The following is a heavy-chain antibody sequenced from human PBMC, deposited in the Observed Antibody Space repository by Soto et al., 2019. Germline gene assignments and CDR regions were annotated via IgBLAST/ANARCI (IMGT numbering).Heavy chain of an antibody. CDR1: GYIFVNYG. D-gene: IGHD5-12*01. V-gene: IGHV1-18*01. J-gene: IGHJ6*02. CDR3: AMVDKYVTTTPQDV. CDR2: ISPYSGNT. Sequence: QVQLVQPGDEVRKPGSSVKVSCKASGYIFVNYGIAWVRQAPGQELGWMGWISPYSGNTHDARKVQGRLTMTTDTSTTPAYMDLGSLTSDDTAVYYCAMVDKYVTTTPQDVWGQGTTVTVSS.